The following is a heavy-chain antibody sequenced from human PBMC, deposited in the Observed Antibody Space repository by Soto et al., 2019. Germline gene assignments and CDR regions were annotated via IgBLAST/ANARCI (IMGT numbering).Heavy chain of an antibody. D-gene: IGHD6-19*01. Sequence: EVQLVESGGGLVKPGGSLRISCAASGITFSSFSMNWVRQAPGKGLEWVSCSSSSGTNIYYADSVKGRFTISRDNAKNSLYLQIDSLRAEDTAVYYCARGWEQWLANDAFDIWGQGTMVAVSS. CDR3: ARGWEQWLANDAFDI. J-gene: IGHJ3*02. CDR2: SSSSGTNI. CDR1: GITFSSFS. V-gene: IGHV3-21*01.